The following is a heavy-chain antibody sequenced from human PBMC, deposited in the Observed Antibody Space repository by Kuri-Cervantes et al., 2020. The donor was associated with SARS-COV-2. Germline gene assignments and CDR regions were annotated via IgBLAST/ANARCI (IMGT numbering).Heavy chain of an antibody. J-gene: IGHJ4*02. D-gene: IGHD3-10*01. V-gene: IGHV1-18*01. CDR2: ISAYNGNT. CDR1: GYTFTSYG. CDR3: ARYFGFGEFSDYFDY. Sequence: PSVKVSCKASGYTFTSYGISWVRQAPGQGLEWMGWISAYNGNTNYAQKLQGRVTMTTETSTNTAYMELRSLRSDDTAVYYCARYFGFGEFSDYFDYWGQGTLVTVSS.